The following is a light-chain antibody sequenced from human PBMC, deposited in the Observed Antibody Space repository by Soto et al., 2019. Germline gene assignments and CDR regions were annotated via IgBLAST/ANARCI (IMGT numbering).Light chain of an antibody. J-gene: IGKJ3*01. V-gene: IGKV3-11*01. CDR2: DSS. CDR1: QSVGSY. Sequence: EIVLTQSPATLSLSPGESGTLSCRASQSVGSYFAWYQQKPGQSPRLLTYDSSNTAPGIPARFSGRGSGTDFTLTITTVEPEAFAVDYCQHRSNWPFTCGPGTKV. CDR3: QHRSNWPFT.